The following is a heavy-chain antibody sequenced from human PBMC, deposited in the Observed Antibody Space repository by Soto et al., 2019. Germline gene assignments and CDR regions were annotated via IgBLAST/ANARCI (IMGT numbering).Heavy chain of an antibody. V-gene: IGHV4-30-2*01. CDR1: GGSISSGDYS. CDR2: IYHSGTT. CDR3: ARGVGILVAPANRNNWFDP. J-gene: IGHJ5*02. D-gene: IGHD3-22*01. Sequence: PSETLSLTCAVSGGSISSGDYSWSWIRQPPGKGLEWIGYIYHSGTTYYNPSLKSRVTISVDRSKSQFSLKLSSVTAAATAVYYCARGVGILVAPANRNNWFDPWGQGNLVTVSS.